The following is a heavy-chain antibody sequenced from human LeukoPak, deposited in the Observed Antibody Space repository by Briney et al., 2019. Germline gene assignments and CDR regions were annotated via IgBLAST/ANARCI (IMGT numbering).Heavy chain of an antibody. CDR2: IYHSGST. D-gene: IGHD3-10*01. J-gene: IGHJ4*02. CDR1: GGSISSSNW. V-gene: IGHV4-4*02. Sequence: SETLSLTCAVSGGSISSSNWWSWVRPPPGKGLEWIGEIYHSGSTNYNPSLKSRVTISVDKSKNQFSLKLSSVTAADTAVYYCARGSMVRGVILIYYYFDYWGQGTLVTVSS. CDR3: ARGSMVRGVILIYYYFDY.